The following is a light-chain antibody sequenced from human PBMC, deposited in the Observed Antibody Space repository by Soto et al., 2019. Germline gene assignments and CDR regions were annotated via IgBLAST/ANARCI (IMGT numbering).Light chain of an antibody. Sequence: EIVLTQSPGTLSLSPGERATLSCRASQTLSNSFIAWYQQKPGQAPRLLIYDASDRAPGIPARFSGSGSATDFTLTINNLEPEDFAVYYCQQRGNWPPSITFGQGTRLEIK. V-gene: IGKV3-11*01. CDR1: QTLSNSF. CDR2: DAS. CDR3: QQRGNWPPSIT. J-gene: IGKJ5*01.